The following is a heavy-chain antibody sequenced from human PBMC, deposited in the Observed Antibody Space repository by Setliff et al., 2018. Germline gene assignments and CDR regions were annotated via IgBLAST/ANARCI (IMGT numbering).Heavy chain of an antibody. Sequence: SETLSLTCTVSGGSISSGNYYWTWIRQPAGKGLEWIGHFHTGGSTNYNRSLRSRVSISVDTSKSQFSLKLSSVTAADTATYYCARGRGLEWLPESWFDPWGQGTLVTVSS. CDR3: ARGRGLEWLPESWFDP. J-gene: IGHJ5*02. D-gene: IGHD3-3*01. CDR2: FHTGGST. V-gene: IGHV4-61*09. CDR1: GGSISSGNYY.